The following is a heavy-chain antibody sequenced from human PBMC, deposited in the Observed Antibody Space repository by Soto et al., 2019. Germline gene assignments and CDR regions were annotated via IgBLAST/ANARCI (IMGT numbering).Heavy chain of an antibody. CDR1: GFIFTTYA. J-gene: IGHJ4*02. D-gene: IGHD3-10*01. CDR3: AKDPPITMVRGLTTYFDY. CDR2: ISGSGAST. V-gene: IGHV3-23*01. Sequence: PGGSLRLSCATSGFIFTTYAMGWVRQVPGKGLEWVSSISGSGASTYYADSVKGRFTISRDTSKNTLYLQMSALRAEDTGVYYCAKDPPITMVRGLTTYFDYWGQGTLVTVSS.